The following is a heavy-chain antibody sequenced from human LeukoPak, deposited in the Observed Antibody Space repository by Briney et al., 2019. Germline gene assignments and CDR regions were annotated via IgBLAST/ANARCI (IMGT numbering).Heavy chain of an antibody. CDR1: GGSISSSSYY. J-gene: IGHJ3*02. Sequence: PSETLSLTCTVSGGSISSSSYYWGWIRQPPGKGLEWIGSIYYSGSTYYNPSLKSRVTISVDTSKNQFSLKLSSVTAADTAVYYCARKAGPEYVGYCSSTSCYRGPKDAFDIWGQGTMVTVSS. V-gene: IGHV4-39*01. CDR3: ARKAGPEYVGYCSSTSCYRGPKDAFDI. CDR2: IYYSGST. D-gene: IGHD2-2*02.